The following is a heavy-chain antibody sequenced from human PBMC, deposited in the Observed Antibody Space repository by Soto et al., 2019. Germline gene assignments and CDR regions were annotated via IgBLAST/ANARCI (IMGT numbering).Heavy chain of an antibody. Sequence: GGSLRLSCAASGFTFSSYAMSWVRQAPGKGLEWVSAISGSGGSTYYADSVKGRFTISRDNSKNTLYLQMNSLRDEDTAVYYCAKDLLPTYYYDSSGYPYDAFDIWGQGTMVTVSS. CDR1: GFTFSSYA. CDR3: AKDLLPTYYYDSSGYPYDAFDI. V-gene: IGHV3-23*01. D-gene: IGHD3-22*01. CDR2: ISGSGGST. J-gene: IGHJ3*02.